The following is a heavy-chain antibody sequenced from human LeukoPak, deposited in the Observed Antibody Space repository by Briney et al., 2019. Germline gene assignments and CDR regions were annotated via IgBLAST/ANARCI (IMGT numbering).Heavy chain of an antibody. CDR1: DFTLGAYW. D-gene: IGHD2-8*02. V-gene: IGHV3-7*01. Sequence: GGSLRLSCAASDFTLGAYWMTWVRQAPGRGLEWVANINGDGGDKYYGDSVKGRFSISRDNAENSLFLQMNNLRVEDSAVYYCASAGSGSSKYWVFWGQGTLVTVSS. J-gene: IGHJ4*02. CDR3: ASAGSGSSKYWVF. CDR2: INGDGGDK.